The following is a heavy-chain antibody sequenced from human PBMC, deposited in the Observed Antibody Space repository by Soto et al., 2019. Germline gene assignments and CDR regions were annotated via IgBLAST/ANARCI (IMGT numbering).Heavy chain of an antibody. CDR3: AKDDRYYYGSGSPFDY. D-gene: IGHD3-10*01. V-gene: IGHV3-23*01. CDR2: ISGSGGST. Sequence: EVQLLESGGGLVQPGGSLRLSCAASGFTFSSYAMSWVRQAPGKGLEWVSAISGSGGSTYYADSVKGRFTISRDNSKNTLYLQMNSPRAEDTAVYYCAKDDRYYYGSGSPFDYWGQGTLVTVSS. J-gene: IGHJ4*02. CDR1: GFTFSSYA.